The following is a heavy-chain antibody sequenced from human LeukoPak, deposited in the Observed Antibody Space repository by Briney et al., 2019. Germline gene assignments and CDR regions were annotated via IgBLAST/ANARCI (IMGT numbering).Heavy chain of an antibody. J-gene: IGHJ5*02. Sequence: SETLPVTCTVSGASVSSASYWTWIRQPPGKGVEWIAHIYNGVNTNYNPSLKSRVTISVDTSKNQFSLRLNSVTAADTAVYYCARSRAFNSGAFDPWGQGSLATVSS. CDR3: ARSRAFNSGAFDP. CDR1: GASVSSASY. D-gene: IGHD1-26*01. CDR2: IYNGVNT. V-gene: IGHV4-61*01.